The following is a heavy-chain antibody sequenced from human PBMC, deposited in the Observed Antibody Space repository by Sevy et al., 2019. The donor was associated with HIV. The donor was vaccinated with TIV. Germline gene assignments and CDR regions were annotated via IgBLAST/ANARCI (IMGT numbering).Heavy chain of an antibody. CDR3: AGPILTYNNGWSYYDY. CDR1: GASISSSGHY. V-gene: IGHV4-39*01. D-gene: IGHD6-19*01. Sequence: LSLTCTVSGASISSSGHYWGWIRQPPGKGLEWLASINYSGITFYNPSLKSRVTISADTSKNQFSLDLNSVTAADTAIYFCAGPILTYNNGWSYYDYWGQGTVVTVSS. J-gene: IGHJ4*02. CDR2: INYSGIT.